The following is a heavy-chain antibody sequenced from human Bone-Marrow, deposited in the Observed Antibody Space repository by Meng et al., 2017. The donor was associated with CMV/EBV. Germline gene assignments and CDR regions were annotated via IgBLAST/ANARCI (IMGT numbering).Heavy chain of an antibody. Sequence: GESLKISCAASGFTFSSYAMHWVRQAPGKGLEWVAVISYDGSNKYYADSVKGRFTISRDNSKNTLYLQMNSLRAEDTAVYYCASGIVGAKGDYWGQGTLVTFSS. J-gene: IGHJ4*02. CDR1: GFTFSSYA. CDR2: ISYDGSNK. D-gene: IGHD1-26*01. CDR3: ASGIVGAKGDY. V-gene: IGHV3-30*04.